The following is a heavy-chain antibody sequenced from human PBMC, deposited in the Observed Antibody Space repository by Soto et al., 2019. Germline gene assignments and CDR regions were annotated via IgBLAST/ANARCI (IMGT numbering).Heavy chain of an antibody. CDR1: GGSISSSIYY. J-gene: IGHJ3*02. CDR2: IYYSGST. Sequence: PSETLSLTCTVSGGSISSSIYYWGWIRQPPGKGLEWIGSIYYSGSTYYNPSLKSRVTISVDTSKNQFSLKLSSVTAADTAVYYCAAGGLYSSGSADAFDIWGQGTMVTVSS. D-gene: IGHD6-19*01. V-gene: IGHV4-39*01. CDR3: AAGGLYSSGSADAFDI.